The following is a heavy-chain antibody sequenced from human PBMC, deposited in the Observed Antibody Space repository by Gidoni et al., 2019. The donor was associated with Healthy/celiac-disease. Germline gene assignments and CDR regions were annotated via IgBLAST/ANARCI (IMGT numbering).Heavy chain of an antibody. V-gene: IGHV4-34*01. CDR1: GGSFSGDY. Sequence: QVQLQQWGAGLLKPSETLSLTCAVYGGSFSGDYWSWIRQPPGKGLEWIGEINHSGSTNYNPSLKSRVTISVDTSKNQFSLKLSSVTAADTAVYYCARETRIQLWLDYYYYYGMDVWGQGTTVTVSS. CDR3: ARETRIQLWLDYYYYYGMDV. CDR2: INHSGST. J-gene: IGHJ6*02. D-gene: IGHD5-18*01.